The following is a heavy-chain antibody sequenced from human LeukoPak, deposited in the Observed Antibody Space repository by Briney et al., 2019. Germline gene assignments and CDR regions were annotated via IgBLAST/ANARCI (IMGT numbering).Heavy chain of an antibody. J-gene: IGHJ4*02. D-gene: IGHD2-15*01. Sequence: GGSLRLSCAASGFTFSSHDMHWVRQTTGKGLEWVSGIGTAGDPYYLDSVKGRFTISRENAKNSLYLQMNSLRAGDTAVYYCAREICSGYSCYSDYWGQGTLVTVSS. CDR2: IGTAGDP. CDR3: AREICSGYSCYSDY. V-gene: IGHV3-13*05. CDR1: GFTFSSHD.